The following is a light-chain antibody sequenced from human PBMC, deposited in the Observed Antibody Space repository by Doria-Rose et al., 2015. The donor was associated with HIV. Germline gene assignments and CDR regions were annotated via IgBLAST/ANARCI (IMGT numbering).Light chain of an antibody. V-gene: IGLV8-61*01. CDR2: NTY. Sequence: QTVVTQEPSSSVSLGGTVTLTCGLTSGPVTGAYYPSWHQQTTGQAPRTLIYNTYSLSSEVSDRFSGSILGTKAALTILGAQADDESDYYCVLYMGSGIWMFGGGPKLTVL. CDR1: SGPVTGAYY. J-gene: IGLJ3*02. CDR3: VLYMGSGIWM.